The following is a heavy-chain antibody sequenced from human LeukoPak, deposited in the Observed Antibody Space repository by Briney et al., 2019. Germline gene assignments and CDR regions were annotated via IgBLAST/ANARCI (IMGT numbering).Heavy chain of an antibody. CDR3: ARHLSGVTGYTYGRGIDY. CDR1: GFTFSSYG. J-gene: IGHJ4*02. CDR2: ISSSGSTI. V-gene: IGHV3-48*04. Sequence: GGSLRLSCAASGFTFSSYGMHWVRQAPGKGLEWVSYISSSGSTIYYADSVKGRFTISRDNAKSSLYLQMNSLRAEDTAVYYCARHLSGVTGYTYGRGIDYWGQGTLVTVSS. D-gene: IGHD5-18*01.